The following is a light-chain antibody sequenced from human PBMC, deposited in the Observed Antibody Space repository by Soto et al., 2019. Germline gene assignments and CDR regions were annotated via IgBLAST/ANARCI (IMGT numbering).Light chain of an antibody. J-gene: IGLJ3*02. V-gene: IGLV2-14*01. CDR2: EVS. Sequence: QSALTQPASLSGSPGQSITISCTGTSSDVGGYNYLSWYQQNPGKAPKVMIYEVSNRPSGVSNRFSGSKSGNTASLTISGLQAEDEADYYCSSYTTSGTPVFGGGTQLTVL. CDR1: SSDVGGYNY. CDR3: SSYTTSGTPV.